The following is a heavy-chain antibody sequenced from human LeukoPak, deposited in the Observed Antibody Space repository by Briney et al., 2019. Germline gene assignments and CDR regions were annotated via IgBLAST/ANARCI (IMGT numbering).Heavy chain of an antibody. V-gene: IGHV4-59*01. CDR2: IYNSGST. CDR3: ARALAAAGPRHFDN. CDR1: GGSMSGYY. J-gene: IGHJ4*02. D-gene: IGHD6-13*01. Sequence: SETLSLTCTVSGGSMSGYYWSWIRQPPGKGLEWIGYIYNSGSTNYKPSLKSRVTISVDTSKNQFSLKLSSVTAADTAVYFCARALAAAGPRHFDNWGQGTLVTVSS.